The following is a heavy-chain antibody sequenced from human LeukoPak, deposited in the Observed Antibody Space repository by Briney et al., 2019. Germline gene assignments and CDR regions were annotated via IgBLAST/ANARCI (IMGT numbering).Heavy chain of an antibody. D-gene: IGHD6-6*01. V-gene: IGHV3-21*01. CDR2: ISSSSSYI. CDR3: ARDFERIAARRGYMDV. J-gene: IGHJ6*03. CDR1: GFTFSSYS. Sequence: GGSLRLSCAASGFTFSSYSMNWVRQAPGKGLEWVSSISSSSSYIYYADSVKGRFTISRDNAKNSLYLQMNSLRAEVTAVYYCARDFERIAARRGYMDVCGKGTTVTVSS.